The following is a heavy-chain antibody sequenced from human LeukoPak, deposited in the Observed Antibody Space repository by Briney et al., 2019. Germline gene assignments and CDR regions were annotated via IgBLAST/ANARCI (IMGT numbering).Heavy chain of an antibody. J-gene: IGHJ5*02. CDR3: ATWKPVSSSWYNWFDP. D-gene: IGHD6-13*01. CDR2: FDPEDGET. Sequence: ASVKVSCKVSGYTLTELSMHWVRQAPGKGLEWMGGFDPEDGETIYAQKFQGRVTMTEDTSTDTAYMELSSLRSEDAAVYYCATWKPVSSSWYNWFDPWGQGTLVTVSS. CDR1: GYTLTELS. V-gene: IGHV1-24*01.